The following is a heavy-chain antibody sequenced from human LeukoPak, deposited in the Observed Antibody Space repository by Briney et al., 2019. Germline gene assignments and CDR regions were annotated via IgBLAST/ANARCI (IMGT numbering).Heavy chain of an antibody. D-gene: IGHD6-13*01. Sequence: PRGSLRVSCAAPGFTLSNYWMHWVRQGPRKGLVWVSRVSNDGSSTAYADSVRGRFTISRDNAKNTLYLQMNSLRAEDTAVYYCVGAAADTTPRPWGQGTLVTVSS. J-gene: IGHJ4*02. CDR2: VSNDGSST. V-gene: IGHV3-74*01. CDR3: VGAAADTTPRP. CDR1: GFTLSNYW.